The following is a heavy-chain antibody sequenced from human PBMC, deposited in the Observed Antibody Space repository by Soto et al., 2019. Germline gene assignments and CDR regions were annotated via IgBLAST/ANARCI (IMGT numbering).Heavy chain of an antibody. CDR2: ISYSGST. J-gene: IGHJ4*02. CDR1: GGSISSGEYY. V-gene: IGHV4-30-4*01. D-gene: IGHD1-26*01. CDR3: ARRYGSAIDY. Sequence: SETLSLTCTVSGGSISSGEYYWTWIRQPPGKGLEWIGYISYSGSTHYSPSLKSRVSITVDTSKNQFSLNLASVSAEDTAVYYCARRYGSAIDYWGQGTLVTVSS.